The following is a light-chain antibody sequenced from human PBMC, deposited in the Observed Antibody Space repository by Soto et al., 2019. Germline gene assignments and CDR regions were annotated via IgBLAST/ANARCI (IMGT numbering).Light chain of an antibody. J-gene: IGKJ1*01. CDR1: QSVGNN. Sequence: EIVLTQSPATLSLSPGERATLSCRASQSVGNNLAWYQQKPGQAPGLLISGASSRAADIPDRFSGSGSGTDFTLTINRLEPEDFAVYYCQQYDSSPRTFGQGTKVE. CDR2: GAS. V-gene: IGKV3-20*01. CDR3: QQYDSSPRT.